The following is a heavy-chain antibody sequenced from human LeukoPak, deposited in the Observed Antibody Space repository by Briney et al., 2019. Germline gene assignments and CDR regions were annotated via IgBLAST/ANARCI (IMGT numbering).Heavy chain of an antibody. D-gene: IGHD2-2*01. J-gene: IGHJ3*02. CDR2: INSDGSST. CDR3: AKDQDGVVVVLLHDAFDI. Sequence: GGSLRLSCAASGFTFSSYWMHWVRQAPGKGLVWVSRINSDGSSTSYADSVKGRFTISRDNSKNTLYLQMNSLRAEDTAVYYCAKDQDGVVVVLLHDAFDIWGQGTMVTVSS. CDR1: GFTFSSYW. V-gene: IGHV3-74*01.